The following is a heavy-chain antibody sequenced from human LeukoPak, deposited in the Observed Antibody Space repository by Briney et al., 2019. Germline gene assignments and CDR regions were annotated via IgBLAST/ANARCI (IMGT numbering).Heavy chain of an antibody. CDR2: ISSSGSTI. CDR1: GFTFSSYE. CDR3: ARGNYGGNRGDFDY. J-gene: IGHJ4*02. Sequence: GGSLRLSCAASGFTFSSYEMNWVRQAPGKGLEWVSYISSSGSTIYYADSVKGRFTISRDNAKNSLYLQMNSLRAEDTAVYYCARGNYGGNRGDFDYWGQGTLVTVSS. V-gene: IGHV3-48*03. D-gene: IGHD4-23*01.